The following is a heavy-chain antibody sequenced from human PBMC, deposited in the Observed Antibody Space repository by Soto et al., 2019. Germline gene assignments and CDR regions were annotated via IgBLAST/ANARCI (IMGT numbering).Heavy chain of an antibody. CDR2: ISYDGNNK. CDR1: GFILSTYA. J-gene: IGHJ6*02. Sequence: QVQLVESGGGVVQPGGSLRLSCAASGFILSTYAMYWVRQAPGKGLEWVAVISYDGNNKYYADSVKGRFTISRDNSKNTLYMQMNSLRAEDTAVYYCARAGCDGGSCYTLVGLRYGMDVWGQGTTVTVSS. CDR3: ARAGCDGGSCYTLVGLRYGMDV. D-gene: IGHD2-15*01. V-gene: IGHV3-30-3*01.